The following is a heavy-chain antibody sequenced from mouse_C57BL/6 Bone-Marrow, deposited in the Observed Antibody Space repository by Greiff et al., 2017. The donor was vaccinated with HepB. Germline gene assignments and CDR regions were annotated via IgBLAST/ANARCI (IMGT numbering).Heavy chain of an antibody. CDR2: ISNGGGST. CDR1: GFTFSDYY. Sequence: EVNLVESGGGLVQPGGSLKLSCAASGFTFSDYYMYWVRQTPEKRLEWVAYISNGGGSTYYPDTVKGRFTISRDNAKNTLYLQMSRLKSEDTAMYYCARHKYYYGSYWYFDVWGTGTTVTVSS. J-gene: IGHJ1*03. V-gene: IGHV5-12*01. CDR3: ARHKYYYGSYWYFDV. D-gene: IGHD1-1*01.